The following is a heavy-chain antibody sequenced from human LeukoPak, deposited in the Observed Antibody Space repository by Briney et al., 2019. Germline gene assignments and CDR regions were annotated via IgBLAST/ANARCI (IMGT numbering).Heavy chain of an antibody. J-gene: IGHJ5*02. CDR3: ARVPTPSLNWFDP. Sequence: GSLRVSCEASGYTFTSYDINWVRQATGQGLEWMGWMNPNSGNTDYAQKVQGRVTMTRNTSISTAYMELSSLRSEDTAVYYCARVPTPSLNWFDPWGQGTLVTVSS. V-gene: IGHV1-8*01. CDR1: GYTFTSYD. CDR2: MNPNSGNT.